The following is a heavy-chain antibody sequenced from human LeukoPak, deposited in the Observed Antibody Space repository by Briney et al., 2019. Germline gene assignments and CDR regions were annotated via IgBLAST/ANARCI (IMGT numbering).Heavy chain of an antibody. CDR1: GFTFSGSA. Sequence: GGSLKLSCAASGFTFSGSAMPWVRQASGKGLEWVGHIGNKVSNYATEYAASLRGRFTISRDDSKDTAYLQVNSLKTEDTAVYYCAGNYDSWTGLNYWGQGTLVTVSS. J-gene: IGHJ4*02. V-gene: IGHV3-73*01. CDR3: AGNYDSWTGLNY. D-gene: IGHD3-3*01. CDR2: IGNKVSNYAT.